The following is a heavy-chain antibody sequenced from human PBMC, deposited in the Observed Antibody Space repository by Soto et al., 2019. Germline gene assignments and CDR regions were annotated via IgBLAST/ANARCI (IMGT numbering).Heavy chain of an antibody. CDR2: INSDGTTT. J-gene: IGHJ5*02. CDR1: GFNFNDYY. CDR3: SRDAWGGP. Sequence: PGGSLRLSCAASGFNFNDYYMSWIRQAPGKGLEWVSDINSDGTTTHYADSVKGRFTISRDNTKNLLFLQMLSLRVDDTAVYYCSRDAWGGPSGQGTLVTVSS. D-gene: IGHD3-10*01. V-gene: IGHV3-11*01.